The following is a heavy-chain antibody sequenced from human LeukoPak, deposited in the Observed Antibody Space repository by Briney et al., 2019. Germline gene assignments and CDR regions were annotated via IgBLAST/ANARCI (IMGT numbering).Heavy chain of an antibody. CDR1: GGSISDSY. V-gene: IGHV4-4*07. J-gene: IGHJ3*01. CDR2: IHATGST. CDR3: ARILDRDV. Sequence: SETLSLTCSVSGGSISDSYWYWIRHSAATGMEWIGRIHATGSTNYNPFLESRVIMSLDMSKRQFSLTLSAVTAADTATYYCARILDRDVWGQGTLVTVSP. D-gene: IGHD3-22*01.